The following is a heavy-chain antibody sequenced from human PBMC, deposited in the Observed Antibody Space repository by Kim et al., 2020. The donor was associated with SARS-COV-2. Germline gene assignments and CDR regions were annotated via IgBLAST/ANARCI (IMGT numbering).Heavy chain of an antibody. CDR2: IRRSGATI. V-gene: IGHV3-48*02. CDR3: TRDPHALDF. J-gene: IGHJ4*02. CDR1: GFTFSTYS. Sequence: GGSLRLSCAASGFTFSTYSMNWVRQAPGKGLEWVSYIRRSGATIHYADSVKGRFTISRDNAKNSLYLQMNSLREEDTAVYYCTRDPHALDFWGPGTLVTVSS. D-gene: IGHD2-2*01.